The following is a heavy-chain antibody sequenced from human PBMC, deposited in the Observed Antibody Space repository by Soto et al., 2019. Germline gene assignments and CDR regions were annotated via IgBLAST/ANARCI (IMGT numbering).Heavy chain of an antibody. CDR1: GFTFSSYG. CDR2: ISYDGSNK. J-gene: IGHJ6*02. CDR3: AKDGVVGATTWLVDYYYYYGMDV. D-gene: IGHD1-26*01. V-gene: IGHV3-30*18. Sequence: QVQLVESGGGVVQPGRSLRLSCAASGFTFSSYGMHWVLQAPGNGLEWVAVISYDGSNKYYADSVKGRFTISRDNSKNTLYMQMNSLRAEDTSVYYCAKDGVVGATTWLVDYYYYYGMDVWGQGTTVTVSS.